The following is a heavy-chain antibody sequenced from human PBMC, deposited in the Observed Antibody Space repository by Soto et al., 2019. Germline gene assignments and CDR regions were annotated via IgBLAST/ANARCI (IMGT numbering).Heavy chain of an antibody. J-gene: IGHJ5*02. CDR3: ARHGHRSSWYPRREAGSWFDP. CDR2: IYYGGSA. Sequence: PSETLTLTCTVSGVSISSSSYNWDWIRQPPGQGLQWFGSIYYGGSAYYNPSLKSRVTISVDTSENQFALKLSSVYAADTAVYYSARHGHRSSWYPRREAGSWFDPWGQGTLVTVSS. V-gene: IGHV4-39*01. CDR1: GVSISSSSYN. D-gene: IGHD6-13*01.